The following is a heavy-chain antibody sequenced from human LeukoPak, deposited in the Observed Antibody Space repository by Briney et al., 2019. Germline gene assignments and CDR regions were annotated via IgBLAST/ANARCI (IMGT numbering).Heavy chain of an antibody. J-gene: IGHJ4*02. CDR3: ARDKDVYFDY. CDR1: GFTFSTYR. Sequence: GGSLRLSCVGTGFTFSTYRMNCVRQAPGKGLEWVSSISSSSSYIYYADSVKGRITISRDNAKNSLYLQVNSLRVEDTAVYYCARDKDVYFDYWGQGTLVTVSS. V-gene: IGHV3-21*01. CDR2: ISSSSSYI.